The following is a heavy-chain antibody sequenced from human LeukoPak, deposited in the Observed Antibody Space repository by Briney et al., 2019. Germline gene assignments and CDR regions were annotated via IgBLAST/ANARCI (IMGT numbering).Heavy chain of an antibody. Sequence: GGSLRLSCAASGFTFSSYCMSWVRQAPGKGLEWVAHIRQDGSEKYYVDSVKGRFTISRDNAKNSLYLQMNSLRAEDTAVYYCASLSSGWYVGYFRHWGQGTLVTVSS. CDR1: GFTFSSYC. J-gene: IGHJ1*01. CDR3: ASLSSGWYVGYFRH. CDR2: IRQDGSEK. D-gene: IGHD6-19*01. V-gene: IGHV3-7*01.